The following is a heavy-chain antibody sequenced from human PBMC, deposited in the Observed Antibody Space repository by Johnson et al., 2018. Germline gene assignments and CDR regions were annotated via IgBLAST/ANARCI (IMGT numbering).Heavy chain of an antibody. Sequence: QVQLVQSGGGVVQPGRSLRLSCAASGITFSTYGMHWVRQAPGKGLEWVAVISYDGSNKNYADSVKGRFTISRDNSKNTLYLKMNSLRAEDTARYYCAKESGSYDIENAFDIWGQGTMVTVSS. V-gene: IGHV3-30*18. D-gene: IGHD1-26*01. J-gene: IGHJ3*02. CDR1: GITFSTYG. CDR3: AKESGSYDIENAFDI. CDR2: ISYDGSNK.